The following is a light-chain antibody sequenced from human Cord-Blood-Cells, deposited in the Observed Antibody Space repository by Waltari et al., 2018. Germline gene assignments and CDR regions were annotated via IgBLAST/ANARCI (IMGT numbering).Light chain of an antibody. CDR2: EGS. Sequence: SALTQPASVSGSPGQSITIHCTGTSSDVGSYNLVSWYQQHPGKAPKLMIYEGSKRPSGVSNRFSGAKSGNTASLTISGLQAEDEADYYCCSYAGSSTLVFGGGTKLTVL. CDR1: SSDVGSYNL. J-gene: IGLJ3*02. CDR3: CSYAGSSTLV. V-gene: IGLV2-23*01.